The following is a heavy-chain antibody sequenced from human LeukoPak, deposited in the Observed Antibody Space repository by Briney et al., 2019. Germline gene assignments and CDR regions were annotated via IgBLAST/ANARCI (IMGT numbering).Heavy chain of an antibody. V-gene: IGHV3-48*01. D-gene: IGHD6-6*01. CDR3: ARDHRYSSSSPLYFDY. J-gene: IGHJ4*02. CDR2: IRSSSSTI. Sequence: GGSLILSFSASGFPLSRYIMNSVPQTPAKGLEWDSYIRSSSSTIYYVESVKGRFTISRDNAKNSLYLQMNSLRAEDTGVYYCARDHRYSSSSPLYFDYWGQGTLVTVSS. CDR1: GFPLSRYI.